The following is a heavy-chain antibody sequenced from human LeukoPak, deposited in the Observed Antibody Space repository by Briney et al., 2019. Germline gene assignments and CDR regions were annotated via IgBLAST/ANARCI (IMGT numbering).Heavy chain of an antibody. CDR3: ARDSVGCGGDCYTFDY. V-gene: IGHV3-11*01. J-gene: IGHJ4*02. D-gene: IGHD2-21*02. CDR1: GFTFSDHS. CDR2: ISAGGSLK. Sequence: GGSLRLSCAASGFTFSDHSMTWIRQAPGQGLEFISYISAGGSLKYSADSVRGRFTISRDNDDNSLYLQMNTVRAEDTGVYYCARDSVGCGGDCYTFDYWGQGILVTVSS.